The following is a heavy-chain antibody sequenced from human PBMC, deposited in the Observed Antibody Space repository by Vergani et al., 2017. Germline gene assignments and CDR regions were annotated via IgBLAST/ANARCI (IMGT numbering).Heavy chain of an antibody. CDR3: AKVMSRDEASTGYRLEGMDI. Sequence: QVQLEESGPGLVTPSETLSLTCTVSGGSFNTYYWSWIRQSPGKGLEWIGYIYSTGSTNYNPSLNSRVTMSVDTSKNQFSLKLRSVTAADTAVYFCAKVMSRDEASTGYRLEGMDIWGQGTTVTISS. CDR2: IYSTGST. D-gene: IGHD3-9*01. J-gene: IGHJ6*02. CDR1: GGSFNTYY. V-gene: IGHV4-59*13.